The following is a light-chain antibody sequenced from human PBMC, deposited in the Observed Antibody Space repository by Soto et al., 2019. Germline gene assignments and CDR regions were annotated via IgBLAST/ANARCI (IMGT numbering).Light chain of an antibody. CDR2: GSS. V-gene: IGKV3-20*01. J-gene: IGKJ2*01. CDR1: QSVSNKS. CDR3: QQYGSSPPYT. Sequence: EVVLTQSPGTLSLSPGERATLSCRASQSVSNKSLAWSQQKPGQAPRLLIFGSSDRATGIPDRFSGSGSGTDFTLTISRLEPEDFAVYYCQQYGSSPPYTFGQGTKLEIK.